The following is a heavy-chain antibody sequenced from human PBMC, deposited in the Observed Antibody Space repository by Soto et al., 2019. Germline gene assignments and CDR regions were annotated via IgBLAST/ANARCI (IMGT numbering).Heavy chain of an antibody. V-gene: IGHV3-53*02. D-gene: IGHD6-19*01. CDR3: AAVGWLSQHYYYYYGMDV. CDR1: GFTVSSNY. CDR2: IYSGGST. Sequence: EVQLVETGGGLIQPGGSLRLSCAASGFTVSSNYMSWVRQAPGKGLEWVSVIYSGGSTYYADSVKGRFTISRDNSKNTLYLQMNSLRAEDTAVYYCAAVGWLSQHYYYYYGMDVWGQGTTVTVYS. J-gene: IGHJ6*02.